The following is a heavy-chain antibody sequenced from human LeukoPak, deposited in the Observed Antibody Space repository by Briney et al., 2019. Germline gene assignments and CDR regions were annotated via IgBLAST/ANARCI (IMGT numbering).Heavy chain of an antibody. Sequence: SETLSLTCAVYGGSFSGYCWSWIRQPPGKGLEWIGEINHSGSTNYNPSLKSRVTISVDASKNQFSLKLSSVTAADTAVYYCARGGRLLKWGQGTLVTVSS. J-gene: IGHJ4*02. CDR1: GGSFSGYC. CDR2: INHSGST. CDR3: ARGGRLLK. D-gene: IGHD3-22*01. V-gene: IGHV4-34*01.